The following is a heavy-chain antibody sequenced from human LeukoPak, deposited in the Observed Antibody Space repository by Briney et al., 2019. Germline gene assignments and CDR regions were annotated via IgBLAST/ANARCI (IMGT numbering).Heavy chain of an antibody. D-gene: IGHD6-19*01. J-gene: IGHJ5*01. CDR1: GFAFSFYA. V-gene: IGHV3-23*01. CDR2: IEANSGTT. Sequence: PGRSLRLSCAASGFAFSFYAMSWLRQPPGKGLEWVSTIEANSGTTSYAASVRGRFTISRDNSRNTLYLQVNTLRADDTATYYCAKPVSGGLAVTADWFHPWGQGTLVVVSS. CDR3: AKPVSGGLAVTADWFHP.